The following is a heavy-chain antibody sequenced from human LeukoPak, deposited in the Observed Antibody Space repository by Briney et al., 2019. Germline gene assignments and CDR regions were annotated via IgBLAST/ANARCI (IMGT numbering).Heavy chain of an antibody. V-gene: IGHV4-61*01. CDR3: SRTPGIAAAPDY. Sequence: AETLSLTCTVSGGSVSSGSYYWSWIRQPPGKGLEWIGYIDYSGSTNYNPSLKSRVTISVDTSKNQFSLKLSSVTAADTAVYYCSRTPGIAAAPDYWGQGTLVTVSS. J-gene: IGHJ4*02. CDR1: GGSVSSGSYY. D-gene: IGHD6-13*01. CDR2: IDYSGST.